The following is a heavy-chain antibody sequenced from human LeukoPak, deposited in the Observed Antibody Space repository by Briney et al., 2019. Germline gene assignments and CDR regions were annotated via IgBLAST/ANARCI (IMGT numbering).Heavy chain of an antibody. D-gene: IGHD3-22*01. CDR1: GFTFSGSA. J-gene: IGHJ4*02. Sequence: GGSLRLSCAASGFTFSGSAMHWVRQASGKGLEWVGRIRSKANSYATAYAASVKGRFTISRDDSKNTAYLQMNSLNTEDTAVYYCTSLEMDYYDSSPFDYWGQGTLVTVSS. CDR3: TSLEMDYYDSSPFDY. CDR2: IRSKANSYAT. V-gene: IGHV3-73*01.